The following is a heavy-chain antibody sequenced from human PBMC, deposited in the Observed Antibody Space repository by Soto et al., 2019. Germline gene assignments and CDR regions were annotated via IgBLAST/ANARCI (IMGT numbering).Heavy chain of an antibody. J-gene: IGHJ5*02. CDR3: ARDLLSNIVVVTATFNWFDP. D-gene: IGHD2-21*02. V-gene: IGHV3-21*01. CDR1: GFTFSSYS. CDR2: ISSSSSYI. Sequence: EVQLVEPGGGLVKPGGSLRLSCAASGFTFSSYSMNWVRQAPGKGLEWVSSISSSSSYIYYADSVKGRFTISRDNAKNSLYLQMNSLRAEDTAVYYCARDLLSNIVVVTATFNWFDPWGQGTLVTVSS.